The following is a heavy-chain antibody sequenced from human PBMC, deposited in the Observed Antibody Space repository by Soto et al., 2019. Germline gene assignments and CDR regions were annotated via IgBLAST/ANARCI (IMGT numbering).Heavy chain of an antibody. CDR3: ARGGEKISRVPDYYYGMDV. CDR2: ISYDGMNA. J-gene: IGHJ6*02. D-gene: IGHD7-27*01. Sequence: QVQLVESGGGVVQPGGSLRLSCVASGFAFSTYSLHWVRQAPGKGLEWVAVISYDGMNAYYPDSVKGRFTVSRDNSKNSLYLQMTSLRPEDTAVFYCARGGEKISRVPDYYYGMDVWGQGTTVTISS. V-gene: IGHV3-30*04. CDR1: GFAFSTYS.